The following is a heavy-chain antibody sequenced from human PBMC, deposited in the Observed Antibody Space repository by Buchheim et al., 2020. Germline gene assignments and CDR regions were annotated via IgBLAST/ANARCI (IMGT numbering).Heavy chain of an antibody. V-gene: IGHV3-30-3*01. D-gene: IGHD5-24*01. Sequence: QVQLVESGGGVVQPGRSLRLSCAASGFTFSSYAMHWVRQAPGKGLEWVAVISYDGSNKYYADSVKGRFTISRDNSKNTLYLQMNSLRAEDTAVYYCAGDGYKTYDYWGQGTL. CDR2: ISYDGSNK. CDR3: AGDGYKTYDY. CDR1: GFTFSSYA. J-gene: IGHJ4*02.